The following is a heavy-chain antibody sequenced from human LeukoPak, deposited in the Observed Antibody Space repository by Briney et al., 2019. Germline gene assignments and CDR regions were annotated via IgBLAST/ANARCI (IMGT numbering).Heavy chain of an antibody. J-gene: IGHJ4*02. D-gene: IGHD3-10*01. CDR2: INHSGST. CDR1: GGSFSGYY. CDR3: ARGRITMVRGVTARG. V-gene: IGHV4-34*01. Sequence: SETLSLTCAVYGGSFSGYYWSWIRQPPGKGLEWIGEINHSGSTNYNPSLKSRVTISVDTSKNQFSLKLSSVTAADTAVYYCARGRITMVRGVTARGWGQGTLDTVSS.